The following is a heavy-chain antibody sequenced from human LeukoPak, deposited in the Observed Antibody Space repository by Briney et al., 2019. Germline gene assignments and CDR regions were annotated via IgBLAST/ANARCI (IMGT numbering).Heavy chain of an antibody. CDR2: IYPGDSDT. CDR3: ARQSVIAVAGTDY. CDR1: GYSLTSYW. D-gene: IGHD6-19*01. V-gene: IGHV5-51*01. J-gene: IGHJ4*02. Sequence: GESLKISCKGSGYSLTSYWIGWVRLMPGKGLEWMRIIYPGDSDTRYSPSFQGQVTISADKSISTAYLQWSSLKASDTAMYYCARQSVIAVAGTDYWGQGTLVTVSS.